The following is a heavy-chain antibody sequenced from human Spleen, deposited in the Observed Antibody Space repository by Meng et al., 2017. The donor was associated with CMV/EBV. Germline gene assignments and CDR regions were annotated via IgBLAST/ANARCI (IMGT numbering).Heavy chain of an antibody. Sequence: GESLKISCAASGFTFSSFAMSWVRQAPGKGLEWVSSITWSGGTTYADSVKGRLTTSRDNSKNSLYLQMNSLRAEDTAVYYCARDSYSGYDWFDYWGQGTLVTVSS. CDR3: ARDSYSGYDWFDY. CDR1: GFTFSSFA. V-gene: IGHV3-23*01. J-gene: IGHJ4*02. CDR2: ITWSGGTT. D-gene: IGHD5-12*01.